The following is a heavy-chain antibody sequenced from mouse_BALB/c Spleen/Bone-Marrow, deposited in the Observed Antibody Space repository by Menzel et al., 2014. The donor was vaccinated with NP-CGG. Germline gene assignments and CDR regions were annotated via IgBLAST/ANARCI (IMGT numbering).Heavy chain of an antibody. CDR2: IRNKANGYTT. J-gene: IGHJ1*01. CDR1: GFTFTDYY. D-gene: IGHD1-1*01. CDR3: ARDRNFGSSWYFDV. V-gene: IGHV7-3*02. Sequence: EVKLVESGGGLVQPGGSLRLSCATSGFTFTDYYMSWVRQPPGKALEWLGFIRNKANGYTTEYSTSMKGRFTISRDNPQSILYLQMNTLRAEDSATYYCARDRNFGSSWYFDVWGAGTTVTVSS.